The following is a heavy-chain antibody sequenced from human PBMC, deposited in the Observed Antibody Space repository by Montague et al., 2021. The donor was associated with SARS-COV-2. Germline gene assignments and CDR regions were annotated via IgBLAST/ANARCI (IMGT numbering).Heavy chain of an antibody. J-gene: IGHJ4*02. V-gene: IGHV4-39*07. CDR2: IHFTGTP. Sequence: SETLSLTCSVSDASISTSNYWGWLRQTPGKGLEWIASIHFTGTPYYKPSLMSRVTISVDTPKNQFSLQLTSLTAADTAIYFCARDGNDGYARFFDYWGQGTLVTVSS. D-gene: IGHD5-12*01. CDR3: ARDGNDGYARFFDY. CDR1: DASISTSNY.